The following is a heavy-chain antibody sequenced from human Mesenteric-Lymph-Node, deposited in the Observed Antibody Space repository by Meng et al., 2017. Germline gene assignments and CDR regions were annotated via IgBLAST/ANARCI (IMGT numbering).Heavy chain of an antibody. V-gene: IGHV3-21*01. CDR2: ISSSSSYI. CDR1: GFTFSSYS. CDR3: ARDGNTNMFHDAFDF. J-gene: IGHJ3*01. Sequence: GESLKISCAASGFTFSSYSMNWVRQAPGKGLEWVSSISSSSSYIYYADSVKGRFTISRDNAKNTLYLQMNSLRAEDTALYYCARDGNTNMFHDAFDFWGQGTTVTVSS. D-gene: IGHD2-8*01.